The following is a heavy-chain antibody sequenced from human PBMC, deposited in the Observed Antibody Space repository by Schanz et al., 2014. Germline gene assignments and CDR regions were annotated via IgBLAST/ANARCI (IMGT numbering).Heavy chain of an antibody. CDR3: AKARRKSNCSGGRCFHYSYYGMDV. CDR2: ISHSGGSK. Sequence: VQLVESGGGVVQPGRSLRLSCAASGFIFSSYGLHWVRQAPGKGLEWVSSISHSGGSKYYADSVKGRFTISRDNSENTLYLQMNSLSADDTAVYYCAKARRKSNCSGGRCFHYSYYGMDVWGQGTTVTVSS. CDR1: GFIFSSYG. D-gene: IGHD2-15*01. V-gene: IGHV3-23*04. J-gene: IGHJ6*02.